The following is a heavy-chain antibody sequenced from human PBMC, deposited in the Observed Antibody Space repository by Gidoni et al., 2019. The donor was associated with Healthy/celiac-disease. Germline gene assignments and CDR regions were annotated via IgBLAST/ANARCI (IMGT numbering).Heavy chain of an antibody. D-gene: IGHD2-2*01. V-gene: IGHV3-30-3*01. Sequence: QVQLVASGGGVVQPGRSRSLFCAASGFIFSSYARHWVRQAPGKGLEWVAVISYDGSNKYYADSEKGRFTISRDNSKNTLYLQMNSLRAEDTAVYYCARSAPSVVPAAMKDAFDIWGQGTMVTVSS. CDR2: ISYDGSNK. J-gene: IGHJ3*02. CDR3: ARSAPSVVPAAMKDAFDI. CDR1: GFIFSSYA.